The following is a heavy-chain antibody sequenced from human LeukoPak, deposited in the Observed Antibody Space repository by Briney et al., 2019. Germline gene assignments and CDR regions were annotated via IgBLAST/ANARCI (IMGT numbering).Heavy chain of an antibody. CDR2: IYYSGRT. V-gene: IGHV4-39*01. D-gene: IGHD3-10*01. CDR1: GGSISSYY. CDR3: ARHVVITMARGVSFDP. J-gene: IGHJ5*02. Sequence: SETLSLTCTVSGGSISSYYWGWIRQPPGKGLEWIGSIYYSGRTYYNPSLKSRVTISVDTSKNQFSLKLSSVTAADTAVYYCARHVVITMARGVSFDPWGQGTLVTVSS.